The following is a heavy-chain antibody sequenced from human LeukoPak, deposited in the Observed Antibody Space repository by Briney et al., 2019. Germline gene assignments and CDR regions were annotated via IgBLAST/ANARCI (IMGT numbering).Heavy chain of an antibody. CDR3: ARGVRPTIFGVVIAPYYYYGMDV. Sequence: GASVKVSCKASGYTFTGYYMHWVRQAPGQGLEWMGWINPNSGGTNYAQKFQGGVTMTRDTSISTAYMELSRLRSDDTAVYYCARGVRPTIFGVVIAPYYYYGMDVWGQGTTVTVSS. CDR2: INPNSGGT. J-gene: IGHJ6*02. D-gene: IGHD3-3*01. CDR1: GYTFTGYY. V-gene: IGHV1-2*02.